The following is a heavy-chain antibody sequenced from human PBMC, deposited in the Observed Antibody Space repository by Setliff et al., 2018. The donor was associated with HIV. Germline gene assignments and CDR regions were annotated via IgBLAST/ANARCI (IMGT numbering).Heavy chain of an antibody. Sequence: SVKVSCKASGYTFTSYDINWVRQAPGQGLERMGGIVPIFGTPNYAQKFKGRLTITADESTSTVYMELSSLRSEDTAVYFCARDSRDIVVVIAPEPEPYYYYGMDVWGEGTAVTVSS. CDR2: IVPIFGTP. D-gene: IGHD2-15*01. CDR1: GYTFTSYD. J-gene: IGHJ6*04. V-gene: IGHV1-69*13. CDR3: ARDSRDIVVVIAPEPEPYYYYGMDV.